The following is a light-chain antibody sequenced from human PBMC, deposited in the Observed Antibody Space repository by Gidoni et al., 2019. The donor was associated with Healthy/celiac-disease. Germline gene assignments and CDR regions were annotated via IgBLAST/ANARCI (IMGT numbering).Light chain of an antibody. CDR1: QSVSSY. CDR3: QQRSNWYT. J-gene: IGKJ2*01. Sequence: DIVLTQSPATLSLSPGERATLSCRASQSVSSYLAWYQQKPGQAPRLLIYDASNRATGIPARFSGSGSGTDFTLTIRSLEPEDFAVYYCQQRSNWYTFGQGTKLEIK. V-gene: IGKV3-11*01. CDR2: DAS.